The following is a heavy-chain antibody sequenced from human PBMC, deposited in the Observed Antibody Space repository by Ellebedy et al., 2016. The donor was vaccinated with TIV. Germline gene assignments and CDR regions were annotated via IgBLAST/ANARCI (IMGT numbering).Heavy chain of an antibody. CDR3: ARDRIVGSSSPYYNGMDV. CDR2: IDTSGGST. D-gene: IGHD1-26*01. Sequence: AASVKVSCKASGGTFSRHAFNWVRQAPGQGLEWMGVIDTSGGSTDYAQKFQGRVTMTRDTSTSTVYMELSSLRSDDTAVYYCARDRIVGSSSPYYNGMDVWGQGTTVTVSS. CDR1: GGTFSRHA. V-gene: IGHV1-46*01. J-gene: IGHJ6*02.